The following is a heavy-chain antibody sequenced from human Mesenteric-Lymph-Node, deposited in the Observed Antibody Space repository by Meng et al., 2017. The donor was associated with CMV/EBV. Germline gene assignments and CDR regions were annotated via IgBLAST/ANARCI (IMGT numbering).Heavy chain of an antibody. D-gene: IGHD2-2*01. J-gene: IGHJ4*02. CDR1: GYTFTSYG. V-gene: IGHV1-46*01. Sequence: ASVKVSCKASGYTFTSYGISWVRQAPGQGLEWMGIINPSGGSTGYAQKFQGRVTMTRDTSTSTVYMELSSLRSEDTAVYYCARGSSTIKSSPFDYWGQGTLVTVSS. CDR3: ARGSSTIKSSPFDY. CDR2: INPSGGST.